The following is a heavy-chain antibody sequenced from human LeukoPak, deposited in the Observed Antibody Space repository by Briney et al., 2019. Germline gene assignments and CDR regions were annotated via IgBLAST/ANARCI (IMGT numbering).Heavy chain of an antibody. J-gene: IGHJ5*02. CDR1: GFTYSGYW. CDR3: VRSDWFDP. V-gene: IGHV3-74*03. Sequence: GGSLRLSCAASGFTYSGYWMHWVRQAPGKGLVWVSRIKSDGSSTTYADSVKGRFTVSRDNAKNTLYLQMNSLRAEDTAVYYCVRSDWFDPWGQGTLVTVSS. CDR2: IKSDGSST.